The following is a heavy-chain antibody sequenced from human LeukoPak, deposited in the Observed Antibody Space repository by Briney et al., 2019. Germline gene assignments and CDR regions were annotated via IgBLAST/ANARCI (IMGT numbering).Heavy chain of an antibody. J-gene: IGHJ4*02. Sequence: GGSLRLSCAASGFTFTTYAMSWVRQAPGKGLEWVSAISGRGGTTYYADSVKGRFTISRDNSKNTVSLQMNSLRAEDTAVYYCARAPPTNELDYWGQGTLVTVSS. CDR1: GFTFTTYA. V-gene: IGHV3-23*01. D-gene: IGHD1-1*01. CDR3: ARAPPTNELDY. CDR2: ISGRGGTT.